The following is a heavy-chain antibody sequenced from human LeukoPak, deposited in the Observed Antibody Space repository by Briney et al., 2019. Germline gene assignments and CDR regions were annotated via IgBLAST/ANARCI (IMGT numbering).Heavy chain of an antibody. J-gene: IGHJ3*02. Sequence: GGSLRLSCAASGFTFSSYAMHWVRQAPGKGLEWVAVISYDGSNKYYADSVKGRFTISRDNSKNTLYLQTNSLRAEDTAVYYCARTGFIAAARRAKGAFDIWGQGTMVTASS. D-gene: IGHD6-13*01. CDR1: GFTFSSYA. CDR2: ISYDGSNK. V-gene: IGHV3-30-3*01. CDR3: ARTGFIAAARRAKGAFDI.